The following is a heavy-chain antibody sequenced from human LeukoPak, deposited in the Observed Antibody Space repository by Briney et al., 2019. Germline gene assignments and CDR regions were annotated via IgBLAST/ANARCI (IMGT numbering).Heavy chain of an antibody. CDR1: GFTFSSYA. V-gene: IGHV3-30*04. CDR2: ISYDGSNK. Sequence: PGRSLRLSCAASGFTFSSYAMHWVRQAPGEGLEWVAVISYDGSNKYYADSVKGRFTISRDNSKNTLYLQMNSLRAEDTAVYYCARDLLGDYIPWGQGTLVTVSS. CDR3: ARDLLGDYIP. J-gene: IGHJ5*02. D-gene: IGHD4-17*01.